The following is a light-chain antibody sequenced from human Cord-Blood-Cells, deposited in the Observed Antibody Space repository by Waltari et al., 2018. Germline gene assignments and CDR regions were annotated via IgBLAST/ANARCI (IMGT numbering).Light chain of an antibody. CDR1: QSISSY. CDR2: AAS. CDR3: QQSYSTPIT. Sequence: DIQMTQSPSSLSASVGDRVTITCRASQSISSYLNWYQQKPGKAPKLLIYAASSLQSGVPARLSVSGSGTDFTLTISSLQPEDLATYDCQQSYSTPITFGQGTRLEIK. J-gene: IGKJ5*01. V-gene: IGKV1-39*01.